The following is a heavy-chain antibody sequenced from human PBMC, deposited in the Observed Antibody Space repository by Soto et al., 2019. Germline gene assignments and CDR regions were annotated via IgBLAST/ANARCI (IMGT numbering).Heavy chain of an antibody. J-gene: IGHJ4*02. D-gene: IGHD3-10*01. CDR3: AKSGGPGDKGYFDY. CDR1: GFTFSSYA. V-gene: IGHV3-23*01. Sequence: EVQLLESGGGLVQPGGSLRLSCAASGFTFSSYAMSWVRQAPGKGLEWVSAISGSGGSTYYADSVKGRFTISRDNSKNTLDLQRNSLRAEDTAVYYCAKSGGPGDKGYFDYWGQGTLVTVSS. CDR2: ISGSGGST.